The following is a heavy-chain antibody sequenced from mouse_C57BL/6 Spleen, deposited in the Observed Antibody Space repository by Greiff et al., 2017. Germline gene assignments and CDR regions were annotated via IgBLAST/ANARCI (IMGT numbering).Heavy chain of an antibody. V-gene: IGHV1-61*01. Sequence: QVQLQQPGAELVRPGSSVKLSFKASGYTFTSSWMAWVKQRPGQGLEWIGNIYPSDNETHSNQKFKDKATLTVDKSSSTAYMQLSSLTSEDSAVYYCARELGLDYWGQGTTRTVSS. CDR2: IYPSDNET. J-gene: IGHJ2*01. CDR1: GYTFTSSW. CDR3: ARELGLDY. D-gene: IGHD3-3*01.